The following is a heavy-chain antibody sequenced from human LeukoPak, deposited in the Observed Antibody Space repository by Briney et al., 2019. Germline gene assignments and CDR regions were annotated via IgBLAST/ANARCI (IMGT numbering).Heavy chain of an antibody. D-gene: IGHD3-22*01. Sequence: GGSLRLSCAASGFTFSGYWMHWVRQAPGKGLVWVSRINSDGSSTSYADSVKGRFTISRDNAKNTLYLQMNSLRAEDTAVYYCARSRHYYDSSGYYQHDAFDIWGQGTVVTVSS. V-gene: IGHV3-74*01. CDR1: GFTFSGYW. J-gene: IGHJ3*02. CDR3: ARSRHYYDSSGYYQHDAFDI. CDR2: INSDGSST.